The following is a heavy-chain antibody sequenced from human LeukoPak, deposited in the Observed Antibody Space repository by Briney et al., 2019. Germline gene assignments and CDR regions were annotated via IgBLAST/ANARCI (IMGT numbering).Heavy chain of an antibody. J-gene: IGHJ4*02. CDR2: IYYSGST. V-gene: IGHV4-59*01. Sequence: SETLSLTCTVSGGSISSYYWSWIRQPPGKGLEWIWYIYYSGSTNYNPSLKGRVTISLDTSKNQFSLKLSSVPAADTAVHSCPRGYDSSGYYPHNYFDYWGQGTLVTVSS. D-gene: IGHD3-22*01. CDR1: GGSISSYY. CDR3: PRGYDSSGYYPHNYFDY.